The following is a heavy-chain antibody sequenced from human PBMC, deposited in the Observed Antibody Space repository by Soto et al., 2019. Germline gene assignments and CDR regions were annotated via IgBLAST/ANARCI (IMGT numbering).Heavy chain of an antibody. CDR2: IYYSGST. D-gene: IGHD5-18*01. V-gene: IGHV4-31*03. CDR3: ARDLVSYGYFDY. Sequence: SETLSLTCTVSGGSISSGGYYWSWIRQHPGKGLEWIGYIYYSGSTYYNPSLKSRVTISVDTSKNQFSLKLSSVTAADTAVYYCARDLVSYGYFDYWGQGTLVTVSS. J-gene: IGHJ4*02. CDR1: GGSISSGGYY.